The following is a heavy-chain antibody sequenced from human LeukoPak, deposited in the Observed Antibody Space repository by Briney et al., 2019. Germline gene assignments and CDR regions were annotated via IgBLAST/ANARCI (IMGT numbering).Heavy chain of an antibody. D-gene: IGHD3-22*01. CDR2: INWNGAWT. CDR3: AGYYYDSSRGFDL. J-gene: IGHJ5*02. Sequence: GGSLRLSCAASGFKFDDYGMSWVRQAPGKGLGWVCDINWNGAWTGYADSVKGRFTIFRDNAKNSLYLQMNSLRAEDTALYYCAGYYYDSSRGFDLWGQGTLVTVSA. CDR1: GFKFDDYG. V-gene: IGHV3-20*04.